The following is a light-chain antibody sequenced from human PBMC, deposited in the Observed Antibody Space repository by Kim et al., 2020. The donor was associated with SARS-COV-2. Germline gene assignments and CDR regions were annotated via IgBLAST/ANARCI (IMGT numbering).Light chain of an antibody. J-gene: IGLJ2*01. V-gene: IGLV3-1*01. CDR2: QHS. CDR1: DLGDKY. CDR3: QAWDSSTPVV. Sequence: SYELTQPPSVSVSPGQTARITCSGDDLGDKYPSWYQKKPGQSPVLLIYQHSKRPSGIPERFSGSYSGNTATLTISGTQAMDEADYYCQAWDSSTPVVFGG.